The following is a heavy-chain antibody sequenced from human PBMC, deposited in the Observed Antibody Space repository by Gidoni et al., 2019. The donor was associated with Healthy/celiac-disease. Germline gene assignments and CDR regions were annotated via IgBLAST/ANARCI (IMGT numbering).Heavy chain of an antibody. CDR1: GYTFTSYY. CDR3: ARDRGIAVADYYFDY. V-gene: IGHV1-46*03. D-gene: IGHD6-19*01. Sequence: QVQLVQSGAEVKKPGASVKVSCKASGYTFTSYYMHWVRQAPGQGLEWMGIINPSGGSTSYAQKFQGRVTMTRDTSTSTVYMELSSLRSEDTAVYYCARDRGIAVADYYFDYWGQGTLVTVSS. CDR2: INPSGGST. J-gene: IGHJ4*02.